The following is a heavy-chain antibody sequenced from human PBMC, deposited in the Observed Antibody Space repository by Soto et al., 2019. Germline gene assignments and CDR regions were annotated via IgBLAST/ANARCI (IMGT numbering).Heavy chain of an antibody. Sequence: PSETLSLTCTVSGGSISSGDYYWSWIRQPPGKGLEWIGYIYYSGSTYYNPSLKSRVTISVDTSKNQFSLKLSSVTAADTAVYYCARVVNYYDSSGYWRYFDYWGQGTLVTVSS. CDR1: GGSISSGDYY. V-gene: IGHV4-30-4*01. J-gene: IGHJ4*02. CDR3: ARVVNYYDSSGYWRYFDY. CDR2: IYYSGST. D-gene: IGHD3-22*01.